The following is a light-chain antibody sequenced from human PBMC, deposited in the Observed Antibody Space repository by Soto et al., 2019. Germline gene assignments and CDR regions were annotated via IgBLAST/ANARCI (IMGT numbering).Light chain of an antibody. J-gene: IGLJ2*01. CDR2: DVS. CDR1: SSDIGGYNH. CDR3: SSYTTTNTLV. V-gene: IGLV2-14*03. Sequence: QSALIQPASVSGSPGQSITISCTGISSDIGGYNHVSWFQQHPGKVPKLMIYDVSDRPSGVSNRFSGSKSGNTASLTISGLQAEDEADYYCSSYTTTNTLVFGGGTKLTVL.